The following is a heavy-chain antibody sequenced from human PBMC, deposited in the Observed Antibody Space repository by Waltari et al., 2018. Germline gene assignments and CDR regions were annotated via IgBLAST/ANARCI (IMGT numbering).Heavy chain of an antibody. V-gene: IGHV3-30-3*01. CDR2: ISYDGSNK. CDR1: GSTFISYA. J-gene: IGHJ6*02. D-gene: IGHD3-10*01. Sequence: QVQLVESGGGVVQPGRSLRLSCAAPGSTFISYAMPWVRQAPGKGLEWVAVISYDGSNKYYADSVKGRFTISRDNSKNTLYLQMNSLRAEDTAVYYCARDQGQGSFMDVWGQGTTVTVSS. CDR3: ARDQGQGSFMDV.